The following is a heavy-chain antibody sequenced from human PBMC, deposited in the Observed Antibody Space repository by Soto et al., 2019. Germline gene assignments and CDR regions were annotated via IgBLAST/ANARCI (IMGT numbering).Heavy chain of an antibody. CDR1: GFTFSTYW. D-gene: IGHD2-21*01. J-gene: IGHJ4*02. V-gene: IGHV3-74*01. CDR2: IDGDGNTI. CDR3: ATGRDSDWHYTIAD. Sequence: EVQLVESGGDLVQPGGSLRLSCQGTGFTFSTYWMHWVRQVPGKGPMWVSRIDGDGNTINYADSVRGRFTISRDNAKNTLYLQMNSLRVDDTAMYYWATGRDSDWHYTIADWGLGSMVTVSS.